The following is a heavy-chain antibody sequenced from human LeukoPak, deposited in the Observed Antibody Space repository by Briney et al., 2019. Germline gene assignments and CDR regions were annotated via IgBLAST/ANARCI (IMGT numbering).Heavy chain of an antibody. D-gene: IGHD6-13*01. CDR1: GFTFSSYS. CDR2: ISSSSSYI. J-gene: IGHJ4*02. Sequence: GGSLRLSCAASGFTFSSYSMNWVRQAPGKGLEWVSSISSSSSYIYYADSVKGRFTISRDNAKNSLYLQMNSLRADDTAVYYCARVAEAAAFDYWGQGTMVTVSS. CDR3: ARVAEAAAFDY. V-gene: IGHV3-21*01.